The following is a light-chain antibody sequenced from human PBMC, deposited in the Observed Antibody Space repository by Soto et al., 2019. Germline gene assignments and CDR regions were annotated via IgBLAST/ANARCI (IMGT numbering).Light chain of an antibody. CDR1: QSVSSSY. CDR2: GAS. J-gene: IGKJ1*01. Sequence: EIVLTQSPGTLSLSPGERATLSCRASQSVSSSYLAWYQQKPGQAPRLLIYGASSRATGIPDRFSGSGSGPDFTLTISRLEPEDFAVYYCQQYNNWLWSFGQGTKVDIK. CDR3: QQYNNWLWS. V-gene: IGKV3-20*01.